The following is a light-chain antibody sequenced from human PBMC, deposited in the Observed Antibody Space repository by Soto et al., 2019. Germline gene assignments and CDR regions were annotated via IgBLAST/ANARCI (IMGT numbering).Light chain of an antibody. V-gene: IGLV1-44*01. CDR1: RSNIGNNA. J-gene: IGLJ3*02. Sequence: QSVLTQTPSASGTPGQTVTISCSGSRSNIGNNAVSWYQQFPGTAPKLLIYNSNQRPAGVPDRFSGSKSGTSASLAISGLQSEDEADYYCATWDDSLNARGVFGGGTKVTVL. CDR3: ATWDDSLNARGV. CDR2: NSN.